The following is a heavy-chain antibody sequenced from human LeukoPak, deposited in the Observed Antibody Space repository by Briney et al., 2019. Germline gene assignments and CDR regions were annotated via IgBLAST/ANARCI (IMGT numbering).Heavy chain of an antibody. Sequence: SETLSLTCTVSGGSISSYYWSWIRQPPGKGLEWIGYIYYSGSTNYNPSLKSRVTISVDTSKNQFSLKLSSVTAADTAVYYCAREGGPYSSSWSWAYFDYWGQGTLVTVSS. D-gene: IGHD6-13*01. CDR1: GGSISSYY. CDR2: IYYSGST. V-gene: IGHV4-59*01. J-gene: IGHJ4*02. CDR3: AREGGPYSSSWSWAYFDY.